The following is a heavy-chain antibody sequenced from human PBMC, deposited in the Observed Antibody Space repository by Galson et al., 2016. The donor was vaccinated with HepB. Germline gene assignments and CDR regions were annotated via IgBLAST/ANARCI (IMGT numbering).Heavy chain of an antibody. CDR1: GLTFRSYA. CDR2: ISYDGSNK. V-gene: IGHV3-30*04. D-gene: IGHD2-2*02. CDR3: ARDADMVKVPSAIRADY. Sequence: SLRLSCAAYGLTFRSYAMHWVRQAPGKGLEWVAVISYDGSNKYYADSVKGRFTIPRDNSKNTLYLQMNSLRAEDTAVYCCARDADMVKVPSAIRADYWGQGTLVTVSS. J-gene: IGHJ4*02.